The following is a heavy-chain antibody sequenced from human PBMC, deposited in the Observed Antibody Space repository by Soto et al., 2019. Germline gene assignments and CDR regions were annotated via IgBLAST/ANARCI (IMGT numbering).Heavy chain of an antibody. CDR1: GGTFSKYA. J-gene: IGHJ6*02. D-gene: IGHD3-22*01. CDR3: ARPLRDRNYYYGMAV. Sequence: QVHLVQSGAEMQQPGASVRVSCKASGGTFSKYAFSWVRQAPGQGLEWLGGTIPMFGTPNYAQKFQGRAAISADESTATVYMELSSLRSEDTAVYFCARPLRDRNYYYGMAVWGQGTTVTVSS. CDR2: TIPMFGTP. V-gene: IGHV1-69*01.